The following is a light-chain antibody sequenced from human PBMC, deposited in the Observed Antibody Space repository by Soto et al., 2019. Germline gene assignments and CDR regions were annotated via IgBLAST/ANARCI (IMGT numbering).Light chain of an antibody. CDR1: QSVRSSY. J-gene: IGKJ1*01. V-gene: IGKV3-20*01. CDR2: GAS. CDR3: QHYNSYSEA. Sequence: EIVLTQSPGTLSLSPGERATLSCRASQSVRSSYLAWYQQKPGQAPRLLIYGASSRATGIPDRFSGSGSGTDFTLTISSLQPDDFATYYCQHYNSYSEAFGQGTKVELK.